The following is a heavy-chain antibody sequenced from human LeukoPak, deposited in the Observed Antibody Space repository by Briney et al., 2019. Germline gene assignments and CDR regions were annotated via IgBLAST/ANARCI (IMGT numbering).Heavy chain of an antibody. CDR3: ARVDLEWLLVS. V-gene: IGHV3-7*01. Sequence: GGSLRLSCAASGFTFINAWMAWVRQAPGKGLEWVANIKQDGSEKYYVDSVKGRFTISRDNARNSLYLQMNSLRAEDTAVYYCARVDLEWLLVSWGQGTLVTVSS. CDR1: GFTFINAW. D-gene: IGHD3-3*01. CDR2: IKQDGSEK. J-gene: IGHJ5*02.